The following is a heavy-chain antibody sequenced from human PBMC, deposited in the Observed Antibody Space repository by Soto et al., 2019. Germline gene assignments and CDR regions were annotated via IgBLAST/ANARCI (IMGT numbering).Heavy chain of an antibody. CDR1: GFTFSNYA. CDR3: AGQGGSRLNWFDP. Sequence: GGALRLSCAGAGFTFSNYAMHWVRQAPGKGLEWVALTSDDENIKYYADSVKGRFTISRDNAKNSLYLQMNSLRAEDTAVYYCAGQGGSRLNWFDPWGQGTLVTVSS. J-gene: IGHJ5*02. D-gene: IGHD6-13*01. V-gene: IGHV3-30-3*01. CDR2: TSDDENIK.